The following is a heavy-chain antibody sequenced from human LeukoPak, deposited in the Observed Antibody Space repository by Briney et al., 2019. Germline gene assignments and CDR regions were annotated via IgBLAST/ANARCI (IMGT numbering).Heavy chain of an antibody. D-gene: IGHD3-22*01. J-gene: IGHJ4*02. Sequence: PGGSLRLSCAASGFTFSSYWMHWVRQAPGKGLVWVSRINPDGSNTRYADSVKGRFTISRDNAKNTLYLQMNSLRAEDTNIYYCVRGDSSGYHLPLFDYWGQGTLVTVSS. CDR2: INPDGSNT. CDR3: VRGDSSGYHLPLFDY. CDR1: GFTFSSYW. V-gene: IGHV3-74*01.